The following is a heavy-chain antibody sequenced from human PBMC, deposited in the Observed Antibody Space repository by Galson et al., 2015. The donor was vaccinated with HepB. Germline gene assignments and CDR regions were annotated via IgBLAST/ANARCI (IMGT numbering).Heavy chain of an antibody. Sequence: SGYTFTSYVITWVRQAPGQGLEWMGRISTSNGDTKYAQKLQGRVTMTTDTSTSTAYLELRSLQSDDTAVYYCARGSSGADYWGQGTTVTVSS. V-gene: IGHV1-18*01. CDR1: GYTFTSYV. J-gene: IGHJ4*03. CDR2: ISTSNGDT. CDR3: ARGSSGADY. D-gene: IGHD6-25*01.